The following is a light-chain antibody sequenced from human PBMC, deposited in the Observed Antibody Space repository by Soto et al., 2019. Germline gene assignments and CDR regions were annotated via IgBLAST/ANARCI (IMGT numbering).Light chain of an antibody. CDR2: GAS. Sequence: DIQMTQSPSSLSASVGDRVTITCRASQNIVNYLNWYQRKPGKAPKVLIYGASNLETGVPSRFSGSGSGTDFTFTISSLQPEDIATYYCQQYDNLPLTFGGGTKVDIK. V-gene: IGKV1-33*01. J-gene: IGKJ4*01. CDR1: QNIVNY. CDR3: QQYDNLPLT.